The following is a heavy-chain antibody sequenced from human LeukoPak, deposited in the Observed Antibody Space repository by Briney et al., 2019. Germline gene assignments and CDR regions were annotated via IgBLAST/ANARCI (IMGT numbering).Heavy chain of an antibody. CDR1: GFTFSSYA. Sequence: LRLSCAASGFTFSSYAMHWIRQPPGKGLEWIGSIYYSGSTYYNPSLKSRVTISVDTSKNQFSLKLSSVTAADTAVYYCARGPEVVPAATNDYWGQGTLVTVSS. J-gene: IGHJ4*02. CDR2: IYYSGST. V-gene: IGHV4-39*07. D-gene: IGHD2-2*01. CDR3: ARGPEVVPAATNDY.